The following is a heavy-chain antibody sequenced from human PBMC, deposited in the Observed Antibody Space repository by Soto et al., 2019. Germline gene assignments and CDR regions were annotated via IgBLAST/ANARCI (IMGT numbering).Heavy chain of an antibody. Sequence: ASVKVSCKASGYTFTSYAXHWXXXXXXQRLEWMGWINAGNGNTKYSQKFQGRVTITRDTSASTAYMELSSLRSEDTAVYYCARPPNYYDSSGYYGYWGQGTLVTVSS. D-gene: IGHD3-22*01. CDR1: GYTFTSYA. J-gene: IGHJ4*02. V-gene: IGHV1-3*01. CDR2: INAGNGNT. CDR3: ARPPNYYDSSGYYGY.